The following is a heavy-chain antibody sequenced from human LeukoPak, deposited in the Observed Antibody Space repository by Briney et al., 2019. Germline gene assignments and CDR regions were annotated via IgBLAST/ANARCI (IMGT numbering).Heavy chain of an antibody. V-gene: IGHV3-21*01. CDR3: ARANKGGWLLDY. D-gene: IGHD6-19*01. J-gene: IGHJ4*02. CDR1: GFTFSSYS. Sequence: PGGSLRLSCEASGFTFSSYSMNWVRQAPGKGLEWVSSISSSSSYIYYADSVKGRFTISRDNAKNSLYLQMNSLRAEDTAVYYCARANKGGWLLDYWGQGTLVTVSS. CDR2: ISSSSSYI.